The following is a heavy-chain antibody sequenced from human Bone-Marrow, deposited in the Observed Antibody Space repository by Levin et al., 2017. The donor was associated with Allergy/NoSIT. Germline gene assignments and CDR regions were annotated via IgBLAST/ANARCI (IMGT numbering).Heavy chain of an antibody. V-gene: IGHV4-39*01. Sequence: PSQTLSLTCTVSGGSISSSSYYWGWIRQPPGKGLEWIGSIYYSGSTYYNPSLKSRVTISVDTSKNQFSLKLSSVTAADTAVYYCARQTTVTIDAFDIWGQGTMVTVSS. J-gene: IGHJ3*02. CDR2: IYYSGST. CDR1: GGSISSSSYY. D-gene: IGHD4-17*01. CDR3: ARQTTVTIDAFDI.